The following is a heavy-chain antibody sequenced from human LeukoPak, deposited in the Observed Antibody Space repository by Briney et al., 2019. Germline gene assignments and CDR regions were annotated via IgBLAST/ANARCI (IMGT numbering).Heavy chain of an antibody. V-gene: IGHV5-51*01. J-gene: IGHJ4*02. CDR2: IYPGDFDT. Sequence: GESLQISCKGSGYSFSSYWIGWVRQLPGKGLEWMGLIYPGDFDTRYSPSFQGQVTISADKSISTAFLQWSSLKASDTAMYYCARSQSSVAYLDYWGQGTLVTVSS. D-gene: IGHD2-15*01. CDR1: GYSFSSYW. CDR3: ARSQSSVAYLDY.